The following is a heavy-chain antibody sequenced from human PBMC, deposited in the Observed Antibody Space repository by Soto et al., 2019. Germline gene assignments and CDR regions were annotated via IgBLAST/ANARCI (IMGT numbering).Heavy chain of an antibody. J-gene: IGHJ4*02. CDR3: ARESEDLTSNFDY. Sequence: PGGSLRLSFAASGFTFTRYSMNWVRQAPGKGLEWVSSISSTTNYIYYGDSMEGRFTISRDNAKNSLYLEMNSLRAEDTAVYYCARESEDLTSNFDYWGQGTLVTVSS. CDR1: GFTFTRYS. V-gene: IGHV3-21*06. CDR2: ISSTTNYI.